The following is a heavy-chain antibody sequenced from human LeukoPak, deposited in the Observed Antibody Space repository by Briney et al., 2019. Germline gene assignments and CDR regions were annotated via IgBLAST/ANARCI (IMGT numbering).Heavy chain of an antibody. V-gene: IGHV4-59*01. D-gene: IGHD6-13*01. CDR1: GGSISSYY. CDR3: ARGTTGYSSSWYGENDAFDI. Sequence: SETLSLTCTASGGSISSYYWSWIRQPPGKGLEWIGYIYYSGSTNYNPSLKSRVTISVDTSKNQFSLKLSSVTAADTAVYYCARGTTGYSSSWYGENDAFDIWGQGTMVTVSS. J-gene: IGHJ3*02. CDR2: IYYSGST.